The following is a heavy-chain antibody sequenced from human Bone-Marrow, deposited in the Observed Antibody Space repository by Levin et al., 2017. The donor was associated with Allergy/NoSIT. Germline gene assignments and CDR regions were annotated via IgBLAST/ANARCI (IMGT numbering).Heavy chain of an antibody. Sequence: GESLKISCAASGFTFSSYAMSWVRQAPGKGLEWVSAISGSGGSTYYADSVKGRFTISRDNSKNTLYLQMNSLRAEDTAVYYCAKGSSLGVWAAAGPGGWFDPWGQGTLVTVSS. J-gene: IGHJ5*02. V-gene: IGHV3-23*01. CDR3: AKGSSLGVWAAAGPGGWFDP. CDR1: GFTFSSYA. CDR2: ISGSGGST. D-gene: IGHD6-13*01.